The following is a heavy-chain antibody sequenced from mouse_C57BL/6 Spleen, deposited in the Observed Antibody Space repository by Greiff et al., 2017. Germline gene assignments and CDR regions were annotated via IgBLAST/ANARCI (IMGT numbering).Heavy chain of an antibody. CDR1: GFTFSDYG. CDR2: ISSVSSTS. J-gene: IGHJ4*01. D-gene: IGHD2-2*01. CDR3: ARLGYDPLYAMDY. Sequence: EVMLVESGGGLVKPGGSLKLSCAASGFTFSDYGMHWVRQAPEKGLEWVAYISSVSSTSYYADTVQGQFPISRDNAKNTLFLQMNRLRSEDTAMYYCARLGYDPLYAMDYWGQGTSVTVAS. V-gene: IGHV5-17*01.